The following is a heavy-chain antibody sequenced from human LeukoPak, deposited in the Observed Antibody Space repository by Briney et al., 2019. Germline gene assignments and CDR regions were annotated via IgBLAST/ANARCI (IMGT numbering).Heavy chain of an antibody. Sequence: ASVKVSCKVSGYTLTELSMHWVRQAPGKGLEWMGGFDPEDGETIYAQKFQGRVTMTEDTSTDTAYMELSSLRSEDTAVYYCATTGSIVVVVAATLGAFDIWGQGTIVTVSS. J-gene: IGHJ3*02. CDR3: ATTGSIVVVVAATLGAFDI. V-gene: IGHV1-24*01. D-gene: IGHD2-15*01. CDR2: FDPEDGET. CDR1: GYTLTELS.